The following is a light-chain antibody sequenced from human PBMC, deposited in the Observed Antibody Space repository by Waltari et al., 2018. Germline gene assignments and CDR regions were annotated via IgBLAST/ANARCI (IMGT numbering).Light chain of an antibody. V-gene: IGKV3-20*01. CDR1: QSVSSSY. J-gene: IGKJ1*01. CDR2: RAS. CDR3: QQHDTSRT. Sequence: EIVLTQSPGTLSLSPGDRATLSCRASQSVSSSYLAWYQHKPGQAPRLLIYRASTRATGIPDRFSGSGSGTDFTLTISRLEPEDFAVYYCQQHDTSRTFGQGTKVEIK.